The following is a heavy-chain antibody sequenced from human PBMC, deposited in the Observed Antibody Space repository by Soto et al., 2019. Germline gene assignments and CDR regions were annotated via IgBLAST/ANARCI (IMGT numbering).Heavy chain of an antibody. CDR2: IYSGGST. J-gene: IGHJ6*02. V-gene: IGHV3-53*01. CDR1: GFTVSSNY. D-gene: IGHD3-10*01. Sequence: EVQLVESGGGLIQPGGSLRLSCAASGFTVSSNYMSWVRQAPGKGLEWVSVIYSGGSTYYADSVKGRFTISRDNSKNTLYVQMNSLRAEETAVYYCAREAYGSGSYNYYGMDVWGQGTTVTVSS. CDR3: AREAYGSGSYNYYGMDV.